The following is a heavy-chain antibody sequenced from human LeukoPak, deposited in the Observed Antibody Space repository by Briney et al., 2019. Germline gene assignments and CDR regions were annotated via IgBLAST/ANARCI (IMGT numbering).Heavy chain of an antibody. CDR2: ISASGGST. Sequence: GGSLRLSCAASGFTFSSYAMSWVRQAPGKGLEWVSSISASGGSTYYADSVKGRFTISRDNSKNTLYLQMSSLRAEDTAVYYCVKGGYCSSISCYAQFDYWGQGALV. V-gene: IGHV3-23*01. D-gene: IGHD2-2*01. J-gene: IGHJ4*02. CDR1: GFTFSSYA. CDR3: VKGGYCSSISCYAQFDY.